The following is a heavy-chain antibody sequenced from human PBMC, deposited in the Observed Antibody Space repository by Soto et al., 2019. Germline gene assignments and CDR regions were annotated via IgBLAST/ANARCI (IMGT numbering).Heavy chain of an antibody. Sequence: SGPTLVNPTATLTLTCTVSGFSLSNARMGVSWIRQPPGKALEWLAHICSNDEKSYSTSLKSRLTISKDTSKSQVVLIMTNMDPVDTATYYCARCDSSGYYFDYWGQGTLVTVSS. CDR2: ICSNDEK. J-gene: IGHJ4*02. CDR3: ARCDSSGYYFDY. V-gene: IGHV2-26*01. D-gene: IGHD3-22*01. CDR1: GFSLSNARMG.